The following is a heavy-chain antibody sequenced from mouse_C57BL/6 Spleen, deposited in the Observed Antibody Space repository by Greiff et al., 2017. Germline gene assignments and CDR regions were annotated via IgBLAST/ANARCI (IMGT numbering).Heavy chain of an antibody. CDR3: APYYYGSRGYFDY. CDR2: IDPSDSYT. CDR1: GYTFTSYW. D-gene: IGHD1-1*01. Sequence: QVQLQQPGAELVKPGASVKLSCKASGYTFTSYWMQWVKQRPGQGLEWIGEIDPSDSYTNYNQKFKGKATLTVDTSSSTAYMQRSLLTSEDSAVYYCAPYYYGSRGYFDYWGQGTTLTVSS. J-gene: IGHJ2*01. V-gene: IGHV1-50*01.